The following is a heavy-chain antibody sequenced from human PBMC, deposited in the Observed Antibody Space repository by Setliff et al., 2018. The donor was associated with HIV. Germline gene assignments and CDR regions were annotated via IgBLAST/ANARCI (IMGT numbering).Heavy chain of an antibody. CDR3: ARGHMLITYYYYYYMDV. D-gene: IGHD3-10*02. V-gene: IGHV4-59*01. CDR1: GGSISSYY. CDR2: IYYSGST. Sequence: PSETLSLTCTVSGGSISSYYWSWIRQPPGKGLEWIGYIYYSGSTNYNPSLKSRVTISVDTSKNQFSLKLSSVTAADTAVYYCARGHMLITYYYYYYMDVWGKGTTGTVSS. J-gene: IGHJ6*03.